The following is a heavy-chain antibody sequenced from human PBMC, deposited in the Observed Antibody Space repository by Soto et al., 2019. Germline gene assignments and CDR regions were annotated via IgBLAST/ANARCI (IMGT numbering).Heavy chain of an antibody. CDR1: GGSISSGGYY. D-gene: IGHD5-12*01. Sequence: SETLSLTCTVSGGSISSGGYYWSWIRQHPGKGLEWIGYIYYSGSTYYNPSLRSRVTISVDTSKNQFSLKLSSVTAADTAVYYCARGQPDIVATIGDGPHYYYYMDVWGKGTTVTVSS. CDR2: IYYSGST. CDR3: ARGQPDIVATIGDGPHYYYYMDV. J-gene: IGHJ6*03. V-gene: IGHV4-31*03.